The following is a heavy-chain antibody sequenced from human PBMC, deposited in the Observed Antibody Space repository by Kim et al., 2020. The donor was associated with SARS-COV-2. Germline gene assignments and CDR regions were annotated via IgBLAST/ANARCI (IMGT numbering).Heavy chain of an antibody. CDR3: ASGGYCSGGSCSPNWFDP. V-gene: IGHV4-34*01. J-gene: IGHJ5*02. D-gene: IGHD2-15*01. CDR2: INHSGST. CDR1: GGSFSGYY. Sequence: ETLSLTCAVYGGSFSGYYWSWIRQPPGKGLEWIGEINHSGSTNYNPSLKSRVTISVDTSKNQFSLKLSSVTAADTAVYYCASGGYCSGGSCSPNWFDPWGQGTLVTVSS.